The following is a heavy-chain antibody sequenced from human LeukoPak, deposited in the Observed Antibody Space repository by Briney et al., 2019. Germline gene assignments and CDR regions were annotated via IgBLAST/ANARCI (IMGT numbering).Heavy chain of an antibody. Sequence: SVKVSCKASGGTFSSYAISWVRQAPGQGLEWMGGIIPIFGAANYAQKFQGRVTITADESTSTAYMELSSLRSGDTAVYYCARGVSSSWYYYGMDVWGQGTTVTVSS. V-gene: IGHV1-69*13. D-gene: IGHD6-13*01. CDR1: GGTFSSYA. CDR2: IIPIFGAA. CDR3: ARGVSSSWYYYGMDV. J-gene: IGHJ6*02.